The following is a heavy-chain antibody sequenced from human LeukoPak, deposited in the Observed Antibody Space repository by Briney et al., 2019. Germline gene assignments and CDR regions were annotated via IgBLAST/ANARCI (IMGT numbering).Heavy chain of an antibody. J-gene: IGHJ4*02. V-gene: IGHV4-4*07. CDR3: ARGPYGSGSYGVDN. Sequence: PSETLSLTCSVSGGSICGLYWSWIRQPAGKGLEWIGRIYNSDNTNYNPSLKSRVTMSIVTSKNQISLELSSVTAADTAVYYCARGPYGSGSYGVDNWGQGILVTVSS. CDR2: IYNSDNT. CDR1: GGSICGLY. D-gene: IGHD3-10*01.